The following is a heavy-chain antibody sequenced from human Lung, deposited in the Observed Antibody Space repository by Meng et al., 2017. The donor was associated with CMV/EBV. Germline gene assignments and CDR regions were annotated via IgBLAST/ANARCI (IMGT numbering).Heavy chain of an antibody. CDR3: LYYYDSSGYVDY. V-gene: IGHV3-15*01. Sequence: GGSLRLYCAASGFTFSNARMSWVRQAPGKGLEWVGRFKGTTDGGTTDYAAPVKGRFSIPRDDSKKTLHLQMNSLKTEGTAVYFCLYYYDSSGYVDYWGQGTLVTVSS. CDR1: GFTFSNAR. CDR2: FKGTTDGGTT. J-gene: IGHJ4*02. D-gene: IGHD3-22*01.